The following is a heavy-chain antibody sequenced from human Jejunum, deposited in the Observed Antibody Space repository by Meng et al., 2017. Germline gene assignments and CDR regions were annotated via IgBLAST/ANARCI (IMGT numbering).Heavy chain of an antibody. D-gene: IGHD2-21*02. CDR3: ARKISPVSAIY. CDR1: GDSLSSANW. CDR2: IYHSGAT. Sequence: HLRGSGPGLGRPSWTLSLTCAVSGDSLSSANWWIWFRQPPGKGLEWIGEIYHSGATYDNPSLRSRLTMSVDKSKNQFSLNLTSVTAADTAVYYCARKISPVSAIYWGQGTLVTVSS. J-gene: IGHJ4*02. V-gene: IGHV4-4*02.